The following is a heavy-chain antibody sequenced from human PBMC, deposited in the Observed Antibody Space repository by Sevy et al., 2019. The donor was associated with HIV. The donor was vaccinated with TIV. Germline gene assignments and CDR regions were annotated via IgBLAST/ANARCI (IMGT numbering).Heavy chain of an antibody. CDR1: GHTLNTLS. CDR3: ATTKDYYESSGSPFDH. CDR2: FDPEDGET. Sequence: ASVKVSCKVSGHTLNTLSMHWVRQAPGKGLEWMGSFDPEDGETIYAQEFQGRLTMTEDTATDTAYMDLSSLRSEDTAVYYCATTKDYYESSGSPFDHWGQGTLVTVSS. J-gene: IGHJ4*02. D-gene: IGHD3-22*01. V-gene: IGHV1-24*01.